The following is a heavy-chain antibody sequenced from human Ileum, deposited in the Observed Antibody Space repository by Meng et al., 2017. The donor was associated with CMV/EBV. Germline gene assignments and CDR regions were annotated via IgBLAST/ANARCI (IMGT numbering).Heavy chain of an antibody. V-gene: IGHV1-2*02. D-gene: IGHD2-21*01. CDR2: INPSSGDT. CDR1: GYTFTGYY. CDR3: ARDKCDSDCQLGLLDS. J-gene: IGHJ4*02. Sequence: ASVKVSCKASGYTFTGYYMHWVRQAPGQGLEWMGWINPSSGDTKYAQKFQDRVTMTRDMSINTAYMELSRLRSDDTAVYYCARDKCDSDCQLGLLDSWGQGTLVTVSS.